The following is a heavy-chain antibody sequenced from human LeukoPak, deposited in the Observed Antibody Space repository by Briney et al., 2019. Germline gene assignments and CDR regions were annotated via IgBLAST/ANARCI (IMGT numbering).Heavy chain of an antibody. V-gene: IGHV1-2*02. CDR2: INPKSGAT. Sequence: ASVKVSCKASGYTFNDYYMHWVRQAPGQGLEWMGWINPKSGATTYSQKFQDRVIMTGDTSISTAYMELNGQRTDDTAMYYCARARSSTLRVVFEFWGQGALVIVSS. D-gene: IGHD3-10*01. CDR1: GYTFNDYY. CDR3: ARARSSTLRVVFEF. J-gene: IGHJ4*02.